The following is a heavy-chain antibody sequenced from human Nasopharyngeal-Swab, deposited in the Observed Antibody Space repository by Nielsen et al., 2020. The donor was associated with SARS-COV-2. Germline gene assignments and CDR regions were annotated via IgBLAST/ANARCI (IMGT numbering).Heavy chain of an antibody. J-gene: IGHJ4*02. CDR1: GFTFSSYA. Sequence: GGSLRLSCAASGFTFSSYAMSWVRQAPGKGLEWVSAISGSGGSTYYADSVKGRFTISRDKSKNTLYLQMNSLRAEDTAVYYCARSGVIVIGDYWGQGTLVTVSS. D-gene: IGHD3-16*02. CDR2: ISGSGGST. CDR3: ARSGVIVIGDY. V-gene: IGHV3-23*01.